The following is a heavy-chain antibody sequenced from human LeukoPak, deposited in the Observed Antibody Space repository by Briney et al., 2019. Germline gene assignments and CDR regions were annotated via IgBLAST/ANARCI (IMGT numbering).Heavy chain of an antibody. CDR2: IYSGGST. CDR3: ASDPNSGSYDVGLDY. V-gene: IGHV3-66*02. CDR1: GFTVSSNY. Sequence: GGSLRLSCAASGFTVSSNYMSWVSQAPGKGLEWVSVIYSGGSTYYADSVKGRFTIPRYNSKNTLYLQMNSPTAEDTAVYYCASDPNSGSYDVGLDYWGQGTLVTVSS. J-gene: IGHJ4*02. D-gene: IGHD1-26*01.